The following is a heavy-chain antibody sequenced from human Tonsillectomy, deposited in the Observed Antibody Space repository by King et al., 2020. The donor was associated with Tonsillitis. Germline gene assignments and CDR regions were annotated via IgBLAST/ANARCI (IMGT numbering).Heavy chain of an antibody. CDR2: IYYTGDT. D-gene: IGHD3-10*01. V-gene: IGHV4-39*01. Sequence: QVQLQESGPGLVKPSETLSLTCTVSGGSISSSNYYWGWIRQQSPGKGLEWIGSIYYTGDTYYNPSLKSRVTISVDTSKNQFSLKLTSVTAADTAVYYCATPDASGNWFDPWGQGTLVTVSS. CDR3: ATPDASGNWFDP. J-gene: IGHJ5*02. CDR1: GGSISSSNYY.